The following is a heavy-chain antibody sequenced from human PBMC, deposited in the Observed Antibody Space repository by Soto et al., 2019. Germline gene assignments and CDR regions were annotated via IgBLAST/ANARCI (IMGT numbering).Heavy chain of an antibody. V-gene: IGHV3-23*01. CDR1: GFMFNNSA. Sequence: WGSLRLSCKASGFMFNNSAMTWVRQAPWQWLQWVASVSDNGGSRGGTYYADSVKGRFTISRDNTKNSLYLQMNSLRAEDTAVYYCAKDVSRSRFLEWLLSPSFDYWGQGTLVTVSS. CDR3: AKDVSRSRFLEWLLSPSFDY. D-gene: IGHD3-3*01. CDR2: VSDNGGSRGGT. J-gene: IGHJ4*02.